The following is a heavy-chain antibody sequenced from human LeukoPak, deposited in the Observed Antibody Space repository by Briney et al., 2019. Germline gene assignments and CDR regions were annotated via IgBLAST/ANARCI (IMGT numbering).Heavy chain of an antibody. J-gene: IGHJ4*02. CDR2: ISGSGKYI. CDR3: AREPFWSGYYSNLHFDY. CDR1: EFAFSSYN. D-gene: IGHD3-3*01. Sequence: GGSLRLSCAASEFAFSSYNMNWVRQAPGKGLEWVSCISGSGKYIYYADSVKGRFTISRDNAKNSLYLQMNSLRAEDTAVYYCAREPFWSGYYSNLHFDYWGQGTLVTVSS. V-gene: IGHV3-21*01.